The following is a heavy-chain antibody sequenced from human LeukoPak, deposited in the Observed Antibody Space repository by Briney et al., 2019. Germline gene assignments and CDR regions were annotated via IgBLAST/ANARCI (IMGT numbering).Heavy chain of an antibody. V-gene: IGHV3-74*01. D-gene: IGHD6-6*01. J-gene: IGHJ3*02. Sequence: GGSLRFSCAASGFTFSSYWMHWVRQAPGKGLVWVSSIYGDGSGTTYADSVKGRFTISRDNAKNTLYLQMNSLRAEDTAVYYCARSSSGAFDIWGQGTMVTVSS. CDR3: ARSSSGAFDI. CDR2: IYGDGSGT. CDR1: GFTFSSYW.